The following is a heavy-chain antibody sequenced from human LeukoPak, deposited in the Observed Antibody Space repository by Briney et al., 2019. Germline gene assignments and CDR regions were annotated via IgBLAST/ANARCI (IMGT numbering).Heavy chain of an antibody. CDR3: TRLINGRPLDL. CDR1: GGSISSSTYH. V-gene: IGHV4-39*01. Sequence: SETLSLTCTVSGGSISSSTYHWGWIRQPPGKGLEWIGSFTGNTYSNPSLKSRVTVSLDTSKNQFSLKLTSVTPADTAMYYCTRLINGRPLDLSGQGVLVTVSS. J-gene: IGHJ4*02. D-gene: IGHD2-8*01. CDR2: FTGNT.